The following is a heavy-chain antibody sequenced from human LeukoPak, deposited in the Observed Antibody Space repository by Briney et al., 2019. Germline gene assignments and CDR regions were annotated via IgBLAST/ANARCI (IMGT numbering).Heavy chain of an antibody. CDR3: ARDGGSAWFLDY. Sequence: TGGSLRLSCAASGFTFSSYAMHWVRQAPGKGLEWVAVISYDGSNKYYADSVKGRFSITRDNAKNSLYLQMNSLRAEDTAVYYCARDGGSAWFLDYWGQGTLVTVSS. D-gene: IGHD6-19*01. V-gene: IGHV3-30*04. J-gene: IGHJ4*02. CDR2: ISYDGSNK. CDR1: GFTFSSYA.